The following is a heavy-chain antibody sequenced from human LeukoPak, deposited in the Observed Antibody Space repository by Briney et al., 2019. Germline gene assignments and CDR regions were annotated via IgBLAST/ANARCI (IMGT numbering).Heavy chain of an antibody. CDR1: GFSVSSHG. CDR2: IRSDGSNK. J-gene: IGHJ4*02. D-gene: IGHD3-22*01. Sequence: GGSLRLSCAASGFSVSSHGMHWVRQAPGKGLEWVAVIRSDGSNKYYADSVKGQFTISRDNSKNTWYLQMNSLRAEDTAMYYCAKDDYYYEIGYWGQGTLVTVSS. CDR3: AKDDYYYEIGY. V-gene: IGHV3-30*02.